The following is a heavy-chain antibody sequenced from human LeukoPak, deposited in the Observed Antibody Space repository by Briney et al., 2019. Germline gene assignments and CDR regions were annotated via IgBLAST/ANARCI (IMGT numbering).Heavy chain of an antibody. D-gene: IGHD3/OR15-3a*01. V-gene: IGHV5-51*01. CDR3: ARHAPTGTGYYRGYYYYYMDV. CDR1: GYSFTSYW. CDR2: IYPGDSDT. J-gene: IGHJ6*03. Sequence: GESLQISCKGSGYSFTSYWIGWVRQMPGKGLEWMGIIYPGDSDTRYSPSFQGQVTISADKTISTAYLQWSSLKASDTAMYYCARHAPTGTGYYRGYYYYYMDVWGKGTTVTVSS.